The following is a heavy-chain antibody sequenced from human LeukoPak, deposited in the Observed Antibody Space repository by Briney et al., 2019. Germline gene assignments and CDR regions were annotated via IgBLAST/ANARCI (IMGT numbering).Heavy chain of an antibody. CDR1: GFTFDDYG. J-gene: IGHJ4*02. V-gene: IGHV3-20*04. CDR2: INWNGGST. D-gene: IGHD5-24*01. CDR3: ARGMRAGRDGYNFVY. Sequence: GGSLRLSCAASGFTFDDYGMSWVRQAPGKGLEWVSGINWNGGSTGYADSVKGRFTISRDNAKNSLYLQMNSLRDEDTALYYCARGMRAGRDGYNFVYWGQGTLVTVSS.